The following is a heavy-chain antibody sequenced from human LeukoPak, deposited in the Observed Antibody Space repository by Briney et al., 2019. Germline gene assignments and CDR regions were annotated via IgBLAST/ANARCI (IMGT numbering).Heavy chain of an antibody. CDR1: GGSISSYY. J-gene: IGHJ5*02. CDR3: ARDRTRTGYSSGWGSENWFDP. CDR2: IYHSGST. D-gene: IGHD6-19*01. V-gene: IGHV4-59*01. Sequence: SETLSLTCTVSGGSISSYYWSWIRQPPGKGLEWIGYIYHSGSTNYNPSLKSRVTISVDTSKNQFSLKLSSVTAADTAVYYCARDRTRTGYSSGWGSENWFDPWGQGTLVTVSS.